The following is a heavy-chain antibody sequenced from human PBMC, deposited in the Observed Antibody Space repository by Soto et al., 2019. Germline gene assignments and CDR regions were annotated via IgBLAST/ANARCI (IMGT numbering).Heavy chain of an antibody. D-gene: IGHD3-22*01. J-gene: IGHJ4*02. CDR2: IYYSGST. V-gene: IGHV4-31*03. CDR3: ARGYYDSSGTTSGFDY. Sequence: QVQLQESGPGLVKPSQTLSLTCTVSGGSISSGGYYWSWIRQHPGKGLEWIGYIYYSGSTYYNPSLKSRVTISVDTSKNQFSLKLSSVTAADTAVYYCARGYYDSSGTTSGFDYRGQGTLVTVSS. CDR1: GGSISSGGYY.